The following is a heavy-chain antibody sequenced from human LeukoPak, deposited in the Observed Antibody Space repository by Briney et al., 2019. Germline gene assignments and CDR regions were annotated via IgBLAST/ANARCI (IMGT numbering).Heavy chain of an antibody. CDR1: GYSFTTYD. V-gene: IGHV1-8*03. CDR3: ARSHDYSNYIFEF. CDR2: VSPNSGDT. J-gene: IGHJ4*02. Sequence: ASVKFSCEPSGYSFTTYDIQWMRQAPGRGPERMGWVSPNSGDTGSPQNFQGRVTITRNTSITTAYMELNSLRSEDTAVYYCARSHDYSNYIFEFWGQGTLVTVSS. D-gene: IGHD4-11*01.